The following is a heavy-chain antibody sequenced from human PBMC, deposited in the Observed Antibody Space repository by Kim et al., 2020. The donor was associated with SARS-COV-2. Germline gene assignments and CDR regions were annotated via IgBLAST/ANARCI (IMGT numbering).Heavy chain of an antibody. CDR3: ARGIDY. Sequence: SETLSLTCTVSGGSISSYYWSWIRQPPGKGLEWIGYIYYSGGTTYNPSLKSRVTISVDTSKNQFSLKLSSVTAADTAVYYCARGIDYWGKGTLVTVSS. J-gene: IGHJ4*02. CDR2: IYYSGGT. CDR1: GGSISSYY. V-gene: IGHV4-59*01.